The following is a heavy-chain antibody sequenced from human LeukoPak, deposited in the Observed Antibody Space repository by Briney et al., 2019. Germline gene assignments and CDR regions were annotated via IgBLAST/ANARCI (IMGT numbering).Heavy chain of an antibody. D-gene: IGHD3-3*01. Sequence: SETLSLTCTVSGGSISSHYWSWIRQPPGKGLEWIGYIYYSGSTNYNPSLKSRVTISVDTSKNQFSLKLSSVTAADTAVYYCARAVPLRFLEWLRMGWFDPWGQGTLVNVSS. J-gene: IGHJ5*02. V-gene: IGHV4-59*11. CDR1: GGSISSHY. CDR3: ARAVPLRFLEWLRMGWFDP. CDR2: IYYSGST.